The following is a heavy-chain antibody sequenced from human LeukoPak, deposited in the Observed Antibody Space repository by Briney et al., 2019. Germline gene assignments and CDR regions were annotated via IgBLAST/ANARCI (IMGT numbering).Heavy chain of an antibody. CDR1: GFTLSSNY. CDR2: IYSGGST. Sequence: GGSLRLSCAASGFTLSSNYMSWVRQAPGKGLEWVSVIYSGGSTYYADSVKGRFTISRDNSKNTLYLQMNSLRAEDTAVYYCARGGNDFWSGYYYYFDYWGQGTLVTVSS. J-gene: IGHJ4*02. CDR3: ARGGNDFWSGYYYYFDY. V-gene: IGHV3-66*01. D-gene: IGHD3-3*01.